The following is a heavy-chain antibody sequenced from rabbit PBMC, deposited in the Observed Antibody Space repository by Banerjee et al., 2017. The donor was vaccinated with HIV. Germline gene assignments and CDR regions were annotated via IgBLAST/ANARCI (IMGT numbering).Heavy chain of an antibody. V-gene: IGHV1S7*01. CDR1: GFSLSDYW. J-gene: IGHJ2*01. D-gene: IGHD2-1*01. CDR3: ARGYNYDDSGNWDGFDP. Sequence: QLKETGGGLVQPGESLTLSCKASGFSLSDYWMTWVRQAPGKGLEWIGIIYGGKGSTDYASWVNGRFTISSDNAQNTVDLQMNSLTAADTATYFCARGYNYDDSGNWDGFDPWGQGTLVTVS. CDR2: IYGGKGST.